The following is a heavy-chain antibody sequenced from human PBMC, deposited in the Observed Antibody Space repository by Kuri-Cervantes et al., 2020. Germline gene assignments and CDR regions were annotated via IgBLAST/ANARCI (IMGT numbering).Heavy chain of an antibody. CDR1: GYTFTGYY. CDR3: ARGYYDSSGYCVWFDP. J-gene: IGHJ5*02. D-gene: IGHD3-22*01. V-gene: IGHV1-2*02. CDR2: INPNSGGT. Sequence: ASVKVSCKASGYTFTGYYMHWVRQAPGQGLEWMGWINPNSGGTNYAQKFQGRVTMTRNTSTSTVYMELSSLRSEDTAVYYCARGYYDSSGYCVWFDPWGQGTLVTVSS.